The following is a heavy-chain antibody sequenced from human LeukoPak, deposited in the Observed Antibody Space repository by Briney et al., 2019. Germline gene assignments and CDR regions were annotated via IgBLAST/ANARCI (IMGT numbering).Heavy chain of an antibody. V-gene: IGHV4-34*01. D-gene: IGHD3-9*01. CDR3: ARGRDILTGYYVVRKYYFDY. CDR1: GGSFSGYY. Sequence: SETLSLTCAVYGGSFSGYYWSWIRQPPGKGLEWIGEINHSGSTNYNPSLKSRVTISVDTSKNQFSLKLSSVTAADTAVYYCARGRDILTGYYVVRKYYFDYWGQGTLVTVSS. CDR2: INHSGST. J-gene: IGHJ4*02.